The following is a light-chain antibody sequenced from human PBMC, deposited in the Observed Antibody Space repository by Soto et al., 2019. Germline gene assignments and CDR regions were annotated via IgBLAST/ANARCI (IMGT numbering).Light chain of an antibody. Sequence: IVMTQSPATLSVSPGERATLSCRASQSVSAGLAWYQQKPGQAPRLLIYGASSRATGIPDRFSGSGSGTDFTLTISRLEPEDFAVYYCQLGTFGQGTKVDI. J-gene: IGKJ1*01. V-gene: IGKV3-20*01. CDR3: QLGT. CDR2: GAS. CDR1: QSVSAG.